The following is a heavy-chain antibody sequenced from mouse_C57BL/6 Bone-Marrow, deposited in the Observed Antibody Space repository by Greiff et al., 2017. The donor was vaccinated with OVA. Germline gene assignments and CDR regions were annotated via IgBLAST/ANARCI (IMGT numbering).Heavy chain of an antibody. Sequence: VQLQQSGPGLVQPSQSLSITCTVSGFSLTSYGVHWVRQSPGKGLEWLGVIWSGGSTDYNAAFISRLSIRKDNSKSQVFFKMNSLQADDTAIYYCARATTLVAKVMMDYWGQGTSVTVSS. J-gene: IGHJ4*01. CDR3: ARATTLVAKVMMDY. CDR2: IWSGGST. D-gene: IGHD1-1*01. CDR1: GFSLTSYG. V-gene: IGHV2-2*01.